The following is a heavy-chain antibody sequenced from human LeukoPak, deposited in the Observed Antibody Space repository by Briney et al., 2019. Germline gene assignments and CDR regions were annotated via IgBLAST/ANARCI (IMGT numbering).Heavy chain of an antibody. V-gene: IGHV1-2*02. CDR3: ARAPEGATITEDYYFDY. D-gene: IGHD5-12*01. Sequence: ASVKVSCKASGYTFTGYYMHWVRQAPGQGLEWMGWINPNSGDTNYAQKFQGRVTMTRDTSISTAYMELSSLRSEDTAVYYCARAPEGATITEDYYFDYWGRGTLVTVSS. CDR2: INPNSGDT. CDR1: GYTFTGYY. J-gene: IGHJ4*02.